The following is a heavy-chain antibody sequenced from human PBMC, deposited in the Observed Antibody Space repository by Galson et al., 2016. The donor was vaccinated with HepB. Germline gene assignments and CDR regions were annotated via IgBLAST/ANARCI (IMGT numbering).Heavy chain of an antibody. J-gene: IGHJ3*02. Sequence: SLRLSCAVSGFTFSDYYMTWIRLAPGKGLEWVSCITSTGNFIYYADSVKGRFTVSRANARNILYLQINSLRADYTAVYYCARDSPPLWFGDPTDAFDIWGQGTTVTVSS. CDR1: GFTFSDYY. CDR3: ARDSPPLWFGDPTDAFDI. V-gene: IGHV3-11*01. D-gene: IGHD3-10*01. CDR2: ITSTGNFI.